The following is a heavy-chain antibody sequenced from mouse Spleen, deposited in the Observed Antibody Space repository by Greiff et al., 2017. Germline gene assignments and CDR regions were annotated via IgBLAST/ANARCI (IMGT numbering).Heavy chain of an antibody. J-gene: IGHJ1*01. CDR3: ARDYGYVGYWYFDV. V-gene: IGHV3-6*01. CDR1: GYSITSGYY. D-gene: IGHD1-2*01. Sequence: EVKLQESGPGLVKPSQSLSLTCSVTGYSITSGYYWNWIRQFPGNKLEWMGYISYDGSNNYNPSLKNRISITRDTSKNQFFLKLNSVTTEDTATYYCARDYGYVGYWYFDVWGAGTTVTVSS. CDR2: ISYDGSN.